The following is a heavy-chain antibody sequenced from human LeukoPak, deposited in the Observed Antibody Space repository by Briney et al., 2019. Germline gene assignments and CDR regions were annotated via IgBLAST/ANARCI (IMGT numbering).Heavy chain of an antibody. D-gene: IGHD3-22*01. CDR1: GFTVSSNY. J-gene: IGHJ4*02. V-gene: IGHV3-66*02. Sequence: GGSLRLSCAASGFTVSSNYMSWVRQAPGKGLEWVSVIYSGGSTYYADSVKGRFTISRDNSKNTLYLQMNSLRAEDTAVYYCATARPYYYDSSGYYNSDYWGQGTLVTVSS. CDR2: IYSGGST. CDR3: ATARPYYYDSSGYYNSDY.